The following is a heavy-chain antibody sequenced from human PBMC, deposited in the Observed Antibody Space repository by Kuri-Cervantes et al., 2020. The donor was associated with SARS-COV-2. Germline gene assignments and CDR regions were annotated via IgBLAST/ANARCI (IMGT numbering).Heavy chain of an antibody. CDR1: GGSISSSSYY. J-gene: IGHJ6*03. V-gene: IGHV4-39*01. CDR2: IYYSGST. CDR3: ASTGFDYYYYYYMDV. D-gene: IGHD4-17*01. Sequence: GSLRLSCTVSGGSISSSSYYWGWLRQPPGKGLEWIGSIYYSGSTYYNPSLRSRVTISVDTSKNQFSLKLSSVTAADTAVYYGASTGFDYYYYYYMDVWGKGTTVTVSS.